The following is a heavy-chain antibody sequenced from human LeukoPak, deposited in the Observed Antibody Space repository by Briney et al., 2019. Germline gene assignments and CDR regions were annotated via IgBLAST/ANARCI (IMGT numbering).Heavy chain of an antibody. V-gene: IGHV4-4*07. J-gene: IGHJ4*02. CDR3: AKGSKPGDCHDY. CDR2: IYTSGST. D-gene: IGHD2-21*02. Sequence: SETLSLTCTVSGGSISSYYWSWIRQPAGKGLEWIGHIYTSGSTNYNPSLKSRVTMSVDTSKNQFSLKLSSVTAADTAVYYCAKGSKPGDCHDYWGQGTLVTVSS. CDR1: GGSISSYY.